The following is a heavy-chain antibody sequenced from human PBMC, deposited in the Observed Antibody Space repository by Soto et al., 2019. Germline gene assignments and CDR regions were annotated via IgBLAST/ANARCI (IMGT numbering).Heavy chain of an antibody. CDR3: ATKQTGPRGTTGAFDI. V-gene: IGHV4-34*01. CDR1: GESFSGFY. Sequence: PSETLSLTCAVYGESFSGFYWSWIRQSPGKGLEWIGEINHNGGSKYNPSLKNRVTISRDTPKNQFSLKLISVIAADTAVYYCATKQTGPRGTTGAFDIWGQGTMVTVSS. J-gene: IGHJ3*02. CDR2: INHNGGS. D-gene: IGHD4-17*01.